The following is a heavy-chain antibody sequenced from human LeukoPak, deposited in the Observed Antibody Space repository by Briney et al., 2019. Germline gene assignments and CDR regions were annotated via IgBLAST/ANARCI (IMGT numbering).Heavy chain of an antibody. CDR3: ARAALYSSSWYEGPPY. D-gene: IGHD6-13*01. CDR2: IYYSGST. Sequence: SETLSLTCTVSGGSISSYYWSWIRQPPGKGLEWIGYIYYSGSTNYNPSLKSRVTISVDTSKNQFSLKLSSVTAADTAMYYCARAALYSSSWYEGPPYWGQGTLVTVSS. V-gene: IGHV4-59*01. J-gene: IGHJ4*02. CDR1: GGSISSYY.